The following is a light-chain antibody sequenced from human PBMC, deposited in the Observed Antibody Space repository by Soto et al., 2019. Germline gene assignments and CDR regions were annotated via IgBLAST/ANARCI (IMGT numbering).Light chain of an antibody. CDR1: NIGSKS. V-gene: IGLV3-21*02. J-gene: IGLJ2*01. Sequence: SYELTQPPSVSVAPGQTASITCGGNNIGSKSVHWYQQRPGQAPVLVVYADSDRPSGIPERFSGSNSGDTATLTISRVEAGDEADYYCQAWDSRHVVFGGGTKLTVL. CDR3: QAWDSRHVV. CDR2: ADS.